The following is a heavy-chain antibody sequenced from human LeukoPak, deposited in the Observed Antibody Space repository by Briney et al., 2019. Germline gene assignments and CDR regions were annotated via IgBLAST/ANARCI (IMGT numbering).Heavy chain of an antibody. CDR1: GYVFTHYG. J-gene: IGHJ4*02. V-gene: IGHV1-18*01. Sequence: ASVKVSCKASGYVFTHYGISWVRQAPGQGLEWMGRIVVYDGETNYAQRLQGRVTMTTDTSTSTAYMELRSLRYDDTAVYYCARDFIGPAASYWGQGTLVTVSS. D-gene: IGHD2-2*01. CDR3: ARDFIGPAASY. CDR2: IVVYDGET.